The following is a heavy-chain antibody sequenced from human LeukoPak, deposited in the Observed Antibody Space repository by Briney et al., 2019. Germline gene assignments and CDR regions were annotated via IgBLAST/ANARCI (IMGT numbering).Heavy chain of an antibody. Sequence: PGGSLRLSCAASGFTFSSYAMSWVRQAPGEGLEWVSAISGSGGSTYYADSVKGRFTISRDNSNTTLYLQMNSLRAEDTAVYYCAKDREQWLVPNYFDYWGQGTLVTVSS. D-gene: IGHD6-19*01. CDR3: AKDREQWLVPNYFDY. J-gene: IGHJ4*02. CDR2: ISGSGGST. V-gene: IGHV3-23*01. CDR1: GFTFSSYA.